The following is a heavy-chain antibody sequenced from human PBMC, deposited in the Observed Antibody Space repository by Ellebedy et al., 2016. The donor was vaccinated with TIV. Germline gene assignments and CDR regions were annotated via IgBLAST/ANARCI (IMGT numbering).Heavy chain of an antibody. V-gene: IGHV4-59*01. CDR1: GGSISSSY. CDR3: ARERYSGSYSAYYFDY. J-gene: IGHJ4*02. CDR2: IYYSGST. D-gene: IGHD1-26*01. Sequence: MPSETLSLTCTVSGGSISSSYWSWIRQLPGKGLEWIGYIYYSGSTNYNPSLKSRVTISVDTSKNQFSLKLSSVTAADTAVYYCARERYSGSYSAYYFDYWGQGTLVTVSS.